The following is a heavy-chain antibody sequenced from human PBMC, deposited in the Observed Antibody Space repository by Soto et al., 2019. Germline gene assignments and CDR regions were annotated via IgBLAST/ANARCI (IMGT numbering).Heavy chain of an antibody. CDR2: INRDGNTT. Sequence: EVQLVESGGGLVQPGGSLRLSCVASGVTFSSDWMHWVRHAPGKGLMWVSRINRDGNTTTYTGSVKGRFNVFRENANNTVHLLMNSMSAEYTEVYNCAGAKDCVGGSGSGYHYYGMEVWGKGTTVTVTS. V-gene: IGHV3-74*03. CDR3: AGAKDCVGGSGSGYHYYGMEV. D-gene: IGHD2-15*01. J-gene: IGHJ6*04. CDR1: GVTFSSDW.